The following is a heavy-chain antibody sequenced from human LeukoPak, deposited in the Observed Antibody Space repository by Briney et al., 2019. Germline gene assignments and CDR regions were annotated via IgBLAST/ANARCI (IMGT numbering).Heavy chain of an antibody. CDR2: IYSSGIT. CDR1: GGSVSSYY. D-gene: IGHD4-11*01. CDR3: ARLTQSRGNYYYFDY. J-gene: IGHJ4*01. Sequence: SETLSHTGTVSGGSVSSYYWSGIRQPSGKGLEWIEYIYSSGITNYNPSLQSRVTIAVDTSKNQFSLKLISVTAADTAVFYCARLTQSRGNYYYFDYWGHGALVTVSS. V-gene: IGHV4-59*02.